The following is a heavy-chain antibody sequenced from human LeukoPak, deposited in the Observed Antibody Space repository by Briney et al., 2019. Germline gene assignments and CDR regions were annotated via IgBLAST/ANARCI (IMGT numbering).Heavy chain of an antibody. CDR3: ARHVRNYDILTGYQYYYGMDV. CDR1: GGSISSYY. V-gene: IGHV4-59*08. J-gene: IGHJ6*02. CDR2: IYYSGST. D-gene: IGHD3-9*01. Sequence: SETLSLTCTVSGGSISSYYWSWIRQPPGKGLEWIGYIYYSGSTNYNPSLKSRVTISVDTSKNQFSLKLSSVTAAVTAVYYCARHVRNYDILTGYQYYYGMDVWGQGTTVTVSS.